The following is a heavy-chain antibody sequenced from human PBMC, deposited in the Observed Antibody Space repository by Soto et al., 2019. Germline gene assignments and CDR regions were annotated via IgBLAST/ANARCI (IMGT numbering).Heavy chain of an antibody. J-gene: IGHJ4*02. D-gene: IGHD2-2*01. Sequence: GESLKISCKGSGYSFATYWIGWVRQTPGKGLEWIGIIYPPNSDTKYSPSFEGQVTISAEKSINTAYLQWSSLTASDTAVYYCARHRLYSSSWTTFDYWGQGTLVTVSS. CDR3: ARHRLYSSSWTTFDY. V-gene: IGHV5-51*01. CDR2: IYPPNSDT. CDR1: GYSFATYW.